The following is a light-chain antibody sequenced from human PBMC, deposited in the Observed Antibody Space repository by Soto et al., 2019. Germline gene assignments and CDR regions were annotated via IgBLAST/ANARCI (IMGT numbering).Light chain of an antibody. CDR2: GAS. CDR1: QSVSNN. Sequence: VLTQSPVTLSVSPGERVTLSCRASQSVSNNLAWYQQKPGQAPRLLIYGASTRATGIPDRFSGSGSGTDFTLTISRLEPEDFAVYYCQQYGSSGTFGQGTKVDIK. V-gene: IGKV3-20*01. J-gene: IGKJ1*01. CDR3: QQYGSSGT.